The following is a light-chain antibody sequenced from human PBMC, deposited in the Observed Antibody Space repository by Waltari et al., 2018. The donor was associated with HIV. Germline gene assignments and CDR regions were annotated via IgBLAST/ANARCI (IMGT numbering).Light chain of an antibody. J-gene: IGLJ3*02. CDR1: TSNIRNDH. CDR2: DNN. CDR3: GTWDRSLSAAV. Sequence: QSVLTQPPSVSAAPGPKVTISCSGSTSNIRNDHVSCYQPVPGAAPRLLIYDNNKRPSGIPDRFSCSRSGTSATLGITGLQTGDEAHYDCGTWDRSLSAAVFGGGTKLTVL. V-gene: IGLV1-51*01.